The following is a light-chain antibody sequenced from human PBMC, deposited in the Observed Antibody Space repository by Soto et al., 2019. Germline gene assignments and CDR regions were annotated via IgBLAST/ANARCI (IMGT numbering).Light chain of an antibody. CDR2: DAS. J-gene: IGKJ3*01. CDR1: QSVSSY. Sequence: EIVLTQSPATLSLSPGERATLSCRASQSVSSYLAWYQQKPGQAPRLLIYDASNTATGIPARFSGSGSETDFPLTISILEREDFAVYYCQQRSNWRFPCGPRTKVDIK. CDR3: QQRSNWRFP. V-gene: IGKV3-11*01.